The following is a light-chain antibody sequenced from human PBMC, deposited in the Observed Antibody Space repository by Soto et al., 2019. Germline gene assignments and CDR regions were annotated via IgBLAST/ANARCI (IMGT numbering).Light chain of an antibody. CDR2: AAS. CDR1: QGISSY. V-gene: IGKV1-8*01. J-gene: IGKJ1*01. Sequence: AIRMTQSPSSLSASTGDRVTITCRASQGISSYLAWYQQKPGKAPKLLISAASTLQSGVPSRFSGSGSGTDFTLTISCLQSEDFATYYCQQYYSYSWTFGQGTKVEIK. CDR3: QQYYSYSWT.